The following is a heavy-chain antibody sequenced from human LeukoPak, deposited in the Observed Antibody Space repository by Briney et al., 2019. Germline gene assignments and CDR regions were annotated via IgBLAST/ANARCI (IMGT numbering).Heavy chain of an antibody. J-gene: IGHJ2*01. CDR3: AKDGSSDYNWYFDL. Sequence: GGSLRLSCAASGFTFSSYAMSWVRQAPGKGLEWVSAISGSGGSTYYADSVKGRFTISRDNSTNTLYLQMNSLRAEDTAVYYCAKDGSSDYNWYFDLWGRGTLVTVSS. D-gene: IGHD6-6*01. CDR1: GFTFSSYA. CDR2: ISGSGGST. V-gene: IGHV3-23*01.